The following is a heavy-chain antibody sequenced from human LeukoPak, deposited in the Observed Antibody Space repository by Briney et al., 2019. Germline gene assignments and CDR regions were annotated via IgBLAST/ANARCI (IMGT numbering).Heavy chain of an antibody. D-gene: IGHD1-26*01. V-gene: IGHV3-64*01. CDR2: ISSNGGST. Sequence: GGSLRLSCAASGFTFSSYAMHWVRQAPGKGLEYVSVISSNGGSTYYANSVKGRFTISRDNSKNTLYLQMGSLRAEDMAVYYCAREIDGSCDYWGQGTLVTVSS. CDR3: AREIDGSCDY. J-gene: IGHJ4*02. CDR1: GFTFSSYA.